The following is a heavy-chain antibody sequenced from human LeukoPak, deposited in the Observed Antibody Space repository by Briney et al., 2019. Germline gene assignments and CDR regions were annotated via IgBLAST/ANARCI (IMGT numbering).Heavy chain of an antibody. CDR1: GYIFTTYD. J-gene: IGHJ4*02. V-gene: IGHV1-8*03. D-gene: IGHD3-16*01. Sequence: ASVKVSCKASGYIFTTYDINWVRLAPGQGLEWMAWMNPHTGNTGFAQKFQGRVTVSRNTDISTAYMELNSLRSEDTAVYYCARFGGGATKDDRLDYWGRGTLVTVSS. CDR2: MNPHTGNT. CDR3: ARFGGGATKDDRLDY.